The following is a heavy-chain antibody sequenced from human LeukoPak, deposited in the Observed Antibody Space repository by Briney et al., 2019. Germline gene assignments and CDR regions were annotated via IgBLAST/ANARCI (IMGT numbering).Heavy chain of an antibody. CDR1: GGSISSYY. V-gene: IGHV4-4*07. CDR3: AREDRRLVYYYYYMDV. J-gene: IGHJ6*03. Sequence: SETLSLTCTVSGGSISSYYWSRIRQPAGKGLEWIGRIYTSGSTNYNPSLKSRVTMSVDTSKNQFSLKLSSVTAADTAVYYCAREDRRLVYYYYYMDVWGKGTTVTVSS. D-gene: IGHD6-6*01. CDR2: IYTSGST.